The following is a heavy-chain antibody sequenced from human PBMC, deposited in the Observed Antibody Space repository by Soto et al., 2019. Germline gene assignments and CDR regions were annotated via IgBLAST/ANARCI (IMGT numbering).Heavy chain of an antibody. CDR1: GFDFINSW. V-gene: IGHV3-74*03. J-gene: IGHJ6*02. CDR3: ARDKSYALAV. CDR2: INSDGSST. D-gene: IGHD4-17*01. Sequence: GXSLRLTCAASGFDFINSWMHWVRQVPGKGLVWVSHINSDGSSTTYADSVKGRFTISRDNARTTVYLQLDSLRVEDTAVYYCARDKSYALAVWGQGTTVTVSS.